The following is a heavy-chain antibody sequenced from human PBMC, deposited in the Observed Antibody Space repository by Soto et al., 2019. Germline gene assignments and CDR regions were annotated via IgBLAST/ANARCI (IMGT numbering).Heavy chain of an antibody. V-gene: IGHV3-23*01. Sequence: GGSLRLSCVASGFTFNNYAMSWVRQAQGKGLEWVSSISQSGDDVYYADSVRGRFTISRDNSKNTLYLQMNSLRAEDTAVYYFAKATHYWRKPGHGSAFRAKGTTVPVSP. CDR3: AKATHYWRKPGHGSAF. D-gene: IGHD2-8*02. J-gene: IGHJ6*04. CDR2: ISQSGDDV. CDR1: GFTFNNYA.